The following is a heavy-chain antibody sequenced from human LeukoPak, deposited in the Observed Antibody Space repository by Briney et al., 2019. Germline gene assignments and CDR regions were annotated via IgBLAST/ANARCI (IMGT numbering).Heavy chain of an antibody. CDR1: GYTFTSYG. Sequence: ASVKVSCKASGYTFTSYGISWVRQAPGQGLEWMGWISAYNGNTNYAQKLQGRVTMTTDTSTSTAYMELRSLRSDDTAVYYCARDARTIFRVVYGAFDIWGQGTMVTVSS. J-gene: IGHJ3*02. CDR3: ARDARTIFRVVYGAFDI. CDR2: ISAYNGNT. D-gene: IGHD3-3*01. V-gene: IGHV1-18*01.